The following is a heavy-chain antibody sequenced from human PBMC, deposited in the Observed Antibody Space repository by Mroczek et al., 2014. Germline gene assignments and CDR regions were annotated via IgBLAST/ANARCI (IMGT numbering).Heavy chain of an antibody. D-gene: IGHD3-3*01. Sequence: QVQLQESGPGLVKPSQTLSLTCTVSGGSISSGSYYWSWIRQPAGKGLEWIGRIYTSGSTNYNPSLKSRVTMSVDTSKNQFSLKLSSVTAADTAVYYCAREGSVRSAANRNWFDPWGQGTLVTVSS. V-gene: IGHV4-61*02. J-gene: IGHJ5*02. CDR2: IYTSGST. CDR1: GGSISSGSYY. CDR3: AREGSVRSAANRNWFDP.